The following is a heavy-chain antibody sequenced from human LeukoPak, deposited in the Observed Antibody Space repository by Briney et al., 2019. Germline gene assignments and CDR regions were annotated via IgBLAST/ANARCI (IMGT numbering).Heavy chain of an antibody. V-gene: IGHV3-30*02. CDR2: IRYDGSNK. Sequence: GSLRLSCAASGFTFSSYGMHWVRQAPGKGLEWVAFIRYDGSNKYYADSVKGRFTISRDNSKNTLYLQMNSLRAEDTAVYYCAKIAVAGTPLGYFDYWGQGTLVTVSS. CDR3: AKIAVAGTPLGYFDY. CDR1: GFTFSSYG. J-gene: IGHJ4*02. D-gene: IGHD6-19*01.